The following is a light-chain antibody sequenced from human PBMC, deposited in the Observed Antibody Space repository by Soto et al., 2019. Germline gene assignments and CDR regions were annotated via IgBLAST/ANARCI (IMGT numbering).Light chain of an antibody. CDR1: NIGSQS. CDR3: QVWDSSSDRWV. CDR2: DDS. J-gene: IGLJ3*02. Sequence: SYELTQPPSVSVAPGQTARISCGGNNIGSQSVHWYQQKPGQAPVVVVYDDSDRPSGIPERFSGSNSGKTATLTISRVEAGDEADYYCQVWDSSSDRWVFGGGTKLTVL. V-gene: IGLV3-21*02.